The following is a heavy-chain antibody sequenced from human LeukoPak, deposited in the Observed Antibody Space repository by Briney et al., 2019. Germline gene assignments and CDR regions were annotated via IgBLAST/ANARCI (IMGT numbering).Heavy chain of an antibody. J-gene: IGHJ4*02. V-gene: IGHV3-15*01. CDR3: TTDPLEAPYFDY. Sequence: NPGGSLRLSCAASGFTFSSYSMNWVRQAPGKGLEWVSRIKSKTDGGTTDYAAPVKGRFTISRDDSKNTLFLQMNSLKTEDTAVYYCTTDPLEAPYFDYWGQGTLVTVSS. CDR2: IKSKTDGGTT. CDR1: GFTFSSYS.